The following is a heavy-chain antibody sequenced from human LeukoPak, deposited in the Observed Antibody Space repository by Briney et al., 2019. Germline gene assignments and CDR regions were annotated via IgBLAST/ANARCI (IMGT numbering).Heavy chain of an antibody. CDR2: IRYDGSNK. Sequence: PGGSLRLSCAASGFTFSTYGMHWVRQTPGKGLEWVAFIRYDGSNKVYVDSVKGRFTISRDNSKNTLYLQMNSLRPEDTAMYYCAAWVVVTTTGWFDPWGQGTLVTVSS. V-gene: IGHV3-30*02. CDR3: AAWVVVTTTGWFDP. D-gene: IGHD3-22*01. J-gene: IGHJ5*02. CDR1: GFTFSTYG.